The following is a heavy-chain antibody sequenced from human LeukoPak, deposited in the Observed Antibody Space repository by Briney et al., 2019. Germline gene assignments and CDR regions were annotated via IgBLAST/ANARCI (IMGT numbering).Heavy chain of an antibody. D-gene: IGHD6-19*01. J-gene: IGHJ4*02. V-gene: IGHV3-30*18. CDR1: GFTFSSYG. CDR3: AKEIGVADYFDY. CDR2: VSSDGYTT. Sequence: PGGPLRLSCAASGFTFSSYGMHWVRQAPGKGLEWVAVVSSDGYTTYYADSLKGRFTISRDNSQNTLYLQMNSLRPEDTAVYYCAKEIGVADYFDYWGQGTLVTVTS.